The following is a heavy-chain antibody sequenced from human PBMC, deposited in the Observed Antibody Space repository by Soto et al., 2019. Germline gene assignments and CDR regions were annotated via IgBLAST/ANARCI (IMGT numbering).Heavy chain of an antibody. Sequence: SETLSLTCTVSGGSISSSSYYWGWIRRPPGKGLEWIGSIYYSGSTYYNPSLKSRVTISVDTSKNQFSLKLSSVTAADTAVYYCARFRTNWFDPWGQGTLVTVSS. CDR2: IYYSGST. CDR3: ARFRTNWFDP. CDR1: GGSISSSSYY. J-gene: IGHJ5*02. V-gene: IGHV4-39*01.